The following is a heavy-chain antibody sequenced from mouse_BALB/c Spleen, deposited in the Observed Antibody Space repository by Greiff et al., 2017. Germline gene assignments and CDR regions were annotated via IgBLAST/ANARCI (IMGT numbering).Heavy chain of an antibody. CDR2: ISTYYGDA. Sequence: QVQLQQSGAELVRPGVSVKISCKGSGYTFTDYAMHWVKQSHAKSLEWIGVISTYYGDASYNQKFKGKATMTVDKSSSTAYMELARLTSEASAIYYCAREGGFYYFDYGGQGTTLTVSS. V-gene: IGHV1S137*01. J-gene: IGHJ2*01. CDR3: AREGGFYYFDY. CDR1: GYTFTDYA.